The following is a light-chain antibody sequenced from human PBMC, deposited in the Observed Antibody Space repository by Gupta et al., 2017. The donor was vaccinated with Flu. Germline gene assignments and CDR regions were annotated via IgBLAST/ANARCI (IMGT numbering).Light chain of an antibody. Sequence: QTVVTQEPSLTVSPGRTVPLPCACSTGAVTSGNYPNWFRQKPGQAPRALIYNINNKHSWTPDRFSGSLLGDNAALTLSGVQPEDEAEYYCLLYCGGGWVFGGGTKLTVL. J-gene: IGLJ3*02. CDR2: NIN. V-gene: IGLV7-43*01. CDR1: TGAVTSGNY. CDR3: LLYCGGGWV.